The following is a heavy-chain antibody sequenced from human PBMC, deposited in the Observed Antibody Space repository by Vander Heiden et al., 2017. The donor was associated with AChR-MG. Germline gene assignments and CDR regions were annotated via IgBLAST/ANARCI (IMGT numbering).Heavy chain of an antibody. J-gene: IGHJ2*01. CDR1: GGSIRSSSYY. D-gene: IGHD3-22*01. V-gene: IGHV4-39*01. CDR2: IYYSGST. CDR3: ARLRNTYYYDSSGYFVGWYFDL. Sequence: QLQLQESGPGLVKPSETLSLPCTVSGGSIRSSSYYWGWIRQPPGKGLEWIGSIYYSGSTYYNPSLKSRVTISVDTSKNQFSLKLSSVTAADTAVYYCARLRNTYYYDSSGYFVGWYFDLWGRGTLVTVSS.